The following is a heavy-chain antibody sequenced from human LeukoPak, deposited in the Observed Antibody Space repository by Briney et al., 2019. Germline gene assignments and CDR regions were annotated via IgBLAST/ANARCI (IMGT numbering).Heavy chain of an antibody. V-gene: IGHV3-23*01. J-gene: IGHJ4*02. D-gene: IGHD4-17*01. CDR3: ARDLGGDYGDSYFDY. Sequence: GGSLRLSCAASGFTLHRHAMSWVRQTPGKGLEWVADIRSDSSTTAYADSVEGRFTISRDNSRMTLYLQMNSLRAEDTAVYYCARDLGGDYGDSYFDYWGQGTLVTVSS. CDR2: IRSDSSTT. CDR1: GFTLHRHA.